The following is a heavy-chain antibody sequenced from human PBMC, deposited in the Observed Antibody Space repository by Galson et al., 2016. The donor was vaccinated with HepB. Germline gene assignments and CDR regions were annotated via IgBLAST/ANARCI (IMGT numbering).Heavy chain of an antibody. CDR1: GFIFNSYS. J-gene: IGHJ5*02. V-gene: IGHV3-48*04. D-gene: IGHD1-26*01. CDR3: ARGMGSGSQFDL. Sequence: SLRLSCAASGFIFNSYSMNWVRQAPGKGLEWLAYISATRGTIFYADSLRGRFTVSRDNAKNLLHLQMESLRIEDTAVYFCARGMGSGSQFDLWGQGTLVTVSS. CDR2: ISATRGTI.